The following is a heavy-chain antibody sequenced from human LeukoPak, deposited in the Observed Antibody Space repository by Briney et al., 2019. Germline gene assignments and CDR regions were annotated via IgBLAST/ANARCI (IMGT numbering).Heavy chain of an antibody. CDR2: ISGSGGST. V-gene: IGHV3-23*01. D-gene: IGHD5-12*01. Sequence: GGSLRLSCAAFGFTFSSYGMSWVRQAPGKGLEWVSAISGSGGSTYYADSVKGRFTISRDNAKNSLYLQMNSLRAEDTAVYYCASLYGGYDYWGQGTLVTVSS. J-gene: IGHJ4*02. CDR3: ASLYGGYDY. CDR1: GFTFSSYG.